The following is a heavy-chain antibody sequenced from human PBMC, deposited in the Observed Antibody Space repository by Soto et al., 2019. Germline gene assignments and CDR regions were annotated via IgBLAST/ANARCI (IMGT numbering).Heavy chain of an antibody. CDR3: ARAAGIVGGAFDI. V-gene: IGHV5-51*01. D-gene: IGHD1-26*01. Sequence: GESLKISCKACGFIFTNYWIGWVRQLPGKGLEWMGIIYPGDSDTKNSPSFQGQVTMSVDKSISTAYLQWSSLKASDTAIYYCARAAGIVGGAFDIWGQGTMVTVSS. CDR1: GFIFTNYW. J-gene: IGHJ3*02. CDR2: IYPGDSDT.